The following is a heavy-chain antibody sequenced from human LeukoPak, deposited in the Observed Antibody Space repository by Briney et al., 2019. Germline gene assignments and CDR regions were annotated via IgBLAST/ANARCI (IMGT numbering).Heavy chain of an antibody. CDR1: GGSISNYY. CDR3: ARATFVGFDY. Sequence: PSETLSLTCTVSGGSISNYYWSWIRQPPGKGLEWIGYIYYSGSTNYNPSLKSRVTISVVTSKNQFSLKLSSATAADTAVYYCARATFVGFDYWGQGTLVTVSS. D-gene: IGHD6-6*01. CDR2: IYYSGST. V-gene: IGHV4-59*01. J-gene: IGHJ4*02.